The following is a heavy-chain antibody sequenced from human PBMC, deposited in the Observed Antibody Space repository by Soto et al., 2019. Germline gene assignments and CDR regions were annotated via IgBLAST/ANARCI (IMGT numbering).Heavy chain of an antibody. CDR2: IIPIFGTA. CDR3: ARDGVVVPAAMSYYYYGMDV. J-gene: IGHJ6*02. D-gene: IGHD2-2*01. V-gene: IGHV1-69*06. CDR1: GGAFSSYA. Sequence: QVQLVQSGAEVKKPGSSVKVSCTASGGAFSSYAISWVRQAPGQGLEWMGGIIPIFGTANYAQKFQGRVTITADKSTSTAYMELSSLRSEDTAVYYCARDGVVVPAAMSYYYYGMDVWGQGTTVTVSS.